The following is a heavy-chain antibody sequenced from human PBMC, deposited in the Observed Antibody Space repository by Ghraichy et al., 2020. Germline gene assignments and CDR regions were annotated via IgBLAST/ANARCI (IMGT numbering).Heavy chain of an antibody. J-gene: IGHJ4*02. V-gene: IGHV3-23*01. D-gene: IGHD3-10*01. CDR2: IRGSGTST. CDR3: AKAGGYGSGNYYPDY. Sequence: GGSLRLSCAASGFTFSSYAMTWVRQAPGKGLEWVSSIRGSGTSTYYADSVKGRFTISRDSPKNTLYLQMNSLRAEDTAVYYCAKAGGYGSGNYYPDYWGQGTLVTVSS. CDR1: GFTFSSYA.